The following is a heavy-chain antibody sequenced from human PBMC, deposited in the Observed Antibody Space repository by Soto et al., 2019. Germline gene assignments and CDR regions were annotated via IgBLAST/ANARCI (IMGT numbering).Heavy chain of an antibody. CDR2: IYWDDDK. Sequence: SGPTLVNPTQTLTLTCTFSGFSLSTSGVGVGWIRQPPGKALEWLALIYWDDDKRYSPSLKSRLTITKDTSKNQVVLTMTNMDPVDTATYYCAHAYIYSSSSGRWFDPWGQGTLVTVSS. D-gene: IGHD6-6*01. CDR3: AHAYIYSSSSGRWFDP. CDR1: GFSLSTSGVG. V-gene: IGHV2-5*02. J-gene: IGHJ5*02.